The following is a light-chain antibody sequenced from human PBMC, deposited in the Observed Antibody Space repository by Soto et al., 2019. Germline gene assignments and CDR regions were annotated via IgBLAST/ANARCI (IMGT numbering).Light chain of an antibody. J-gene: IGKJ1*01. Sequence: EIVLTQSPGTLSLSPGERATLSCRASQSVSSNYLAWFQQRPGQPPRLIIYGVSTRATGTPDRFSASGSGTDFTLTINSLEREDFAVYYCQQYYTAPTWTLGQGTKVEIK. CDR2: GVS. CDR1: QSVSSNY. CDR3: QQYYTAPTWT. V-gene: IGKV3-20*01.